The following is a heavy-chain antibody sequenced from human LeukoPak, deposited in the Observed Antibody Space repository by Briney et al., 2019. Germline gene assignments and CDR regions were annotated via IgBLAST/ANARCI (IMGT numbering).Heavy chain of an antibody. V-gene: IGHV3-48*01. CDR1: GFSFSTYS. D-gene: IGHD1-26*01. CDR3: ARGRGSYQNFDY. Sequence: GSLSLSCAASGFSFSTYSMNWVRQGPGKGLGWISYITSSSDTIYYADSVMGRFTISRDNGKNSLYLQMNSLRAEDTAVYYCARGRGSYQNFDYGGQESWSPSPQ. CDR2: ITSSSDTI. J-gene: IGHJ4*01.